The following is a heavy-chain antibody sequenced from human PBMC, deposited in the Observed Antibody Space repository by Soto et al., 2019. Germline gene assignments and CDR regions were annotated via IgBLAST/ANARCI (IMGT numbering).Heavy chain of an antibody. D-gene: IGHD6-19*01. CDR1: GYTFTGYY. J-gene: IGHJ3*02. CDR2: INPNSGGT. CDR3: AKPEVAVAGPSAFDI. V-gene: IGHV1-2*04. Sequence: ASVKVSCKASGYTFTGYYMHWVRQAPGQGLEWMGWINPNSGGTNYAQKFQGWVTITRDTSASTAYMELSSLRSEDTAVYYCAKPEVAVAGPSAFDIWGQGTMVTVSS.